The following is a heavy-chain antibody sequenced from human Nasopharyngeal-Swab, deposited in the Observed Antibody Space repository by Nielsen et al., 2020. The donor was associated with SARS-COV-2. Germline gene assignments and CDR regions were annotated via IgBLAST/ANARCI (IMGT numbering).Heavy chain of an antibody. CDR1: GFTFSPYS. CDR2: ILSGNSV. Sequence: GRSLRPSCATSGFTFSPYSMTWVRQVPGKGLEWISYILSGNSVQYADSARGRFTISRDNAKNPLYLQMNSLTAKDTAVYYCARERGGGYGDYWGQGTLVTVSS. CDR3: ARERGGGYGDY. V-gene: IGHV3-69-1*01. D-gene: IGHD5-12*01. J-gene: IGHJ4*02.